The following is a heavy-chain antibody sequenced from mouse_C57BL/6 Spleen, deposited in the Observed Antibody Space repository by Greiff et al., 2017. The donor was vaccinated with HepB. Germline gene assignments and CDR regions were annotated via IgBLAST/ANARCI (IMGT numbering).Heavy chain of an antibody. CDR1: GFTFSDAW. D-gene: IGHD1-1*01. CDR3: TLPYYDGREYYFDY. CDR2: IRNKANNHAT. Sequence: EVMLVESGGGLVQPGGSMKLSCAASGFTFSDAWMDWVRQSPEKGLEWVAEIRNKANNHATYYAESVKGRFTISRDDSKSSVYLQMNSLRAEDTGIYYCTLPYYDGREYYFDYWGQGTTLTVSS. V-gene: IGHV6-6*01. J-gene: IGHJ2*01.